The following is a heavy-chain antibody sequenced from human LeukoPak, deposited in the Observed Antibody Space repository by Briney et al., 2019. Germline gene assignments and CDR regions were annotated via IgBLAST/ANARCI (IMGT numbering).Heavy chain of an antibody. CDR3: AKAPTFTIFGAHFDY. CDR1: GFTFSSYW. V-gene: IGHV3-7*01. Sequence: GGSLRLSCAASGFTFSSYWMSWVRQAPGKGLEWVANIKQDGSEKYYVDSVKGRFTISRDNAKNSLYLQMNSLRAEDTAVYYCAKAPTFTIFGAHFDYWGQGTLVTVSS. CDR2: IKQDGSEK. D-gene: IGHD3-3*01. J-gene: IGHJ4*02.